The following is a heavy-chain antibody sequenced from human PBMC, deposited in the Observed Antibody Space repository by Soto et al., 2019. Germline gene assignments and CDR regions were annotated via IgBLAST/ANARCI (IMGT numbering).Heavy chain of an antibody. J-gene: IGHJ6*02. CDR2: MYYDAST. V-gene: IGHV4-31*03. CDR1: GGSISSAAYY. CDR3: ARGREVPGPDRIYYYGVDV. Sequence: QVQLQESGPGLVKPSQTLSLSCTVSGGSISSAAYYWYWIRQHPGEGLEWIGFMYYDASTYYNPSLKSRVTISIDTSKNQLSLKLSSVTAADTAVYYCARGREVPGPDRIYYYGVDVWGQGTTVTVSS. D-gene: IGHD1-20*01.